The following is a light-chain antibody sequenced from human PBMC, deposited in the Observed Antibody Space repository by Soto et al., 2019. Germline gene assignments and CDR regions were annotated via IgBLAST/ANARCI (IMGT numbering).Light chain of an antibody. J-gene: IGKJ3*01. V-gene: IGKV3-20*01. CDR3: QPYTTSPFT. CDR2: GAS. CDR1: QSVGSNY. Sequence: EIVLTQSPGTLSLSPGERATLYCRASQSVGSNYLAWYQQKPGQAPRVLIYGASSRATGIPDRFSGSGSGADFTLTIRRLEPEDFAVYYCQPYTTSPFTFGPGTKVDIK.